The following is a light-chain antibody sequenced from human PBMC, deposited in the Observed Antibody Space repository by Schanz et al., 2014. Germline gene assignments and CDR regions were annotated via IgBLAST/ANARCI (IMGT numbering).Light chain of an antibody. V-gene: IGKV3-20*01. CDR2: GAS. J-gene: IGKJ1*01. Sequence: ERVMTQSPATLSVSPGETATLSCRASQSVNSNLAWYQQKPGQAPRLLIYGASSRATGIPDRFSGSGSGTDFTLTISRLEPEDFAVYYCQQYGSSPGTFGQGTKVEIK. CDR1: QSVNSN. CDR3: QQYGSSPGT.